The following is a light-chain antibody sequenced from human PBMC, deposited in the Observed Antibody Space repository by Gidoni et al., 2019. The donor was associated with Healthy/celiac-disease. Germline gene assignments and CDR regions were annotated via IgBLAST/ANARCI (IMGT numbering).Light chain of an antibody. V-gene: IGKV4-1*01. Sequence: DIVMTQAPDSLDVSLGERATINCKSSQSVLYSSNNKNYLAWYQQKPGQPPKLLIYWASTRESGVPDRFSGSGSGTDFTLPISSLQAEDVAVYYCQQYYSTPPLTFGGGTKVEIK. J-gene: IGKJ4*01. CDR3: QQYYSTPPLT. CDR1: QSVLYSSNNKNY. CDR2: WAS.